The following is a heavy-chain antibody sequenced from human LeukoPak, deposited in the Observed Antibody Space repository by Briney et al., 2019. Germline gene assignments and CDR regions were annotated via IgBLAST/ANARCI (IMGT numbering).Heavy chain of an antibody. CDR2: MNPNSGNT. D-gene: IGHD3-22*01. CDR1: GYTFTSYG. V-gene: IGHV1-8*03. CDR3: ARDSSPMVVVVIMDY. Sequence: ASVKVSCKASGYTFTSYGINWVRQATGQGLEWMGWMNPNSGNTGYAQKFQGRVTITRNTSISTAYMELSSLRSEDTAVYYCARDSSPMVVVVIMDYWGQGTLVTVSS. J-gene: IGHJ4*02.